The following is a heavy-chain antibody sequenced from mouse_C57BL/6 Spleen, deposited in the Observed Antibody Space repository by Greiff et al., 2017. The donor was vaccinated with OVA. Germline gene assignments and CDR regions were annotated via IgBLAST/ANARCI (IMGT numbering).Heavy chain of an antibody. CDR1: GFTFSSYG. D-gene: IGHD2-4*01. J-gene: IGHJ3*01. V-gene: IGHV5-6*01. Sequence: VQLKESGGDLVKPGGSLKLSCAASGFTFSSYGMSWVRQTPDKRLEWVATISSGGSYTYYPDSVKGRFTISRDNAKNTLYLQMSSLKSEDTAMYYCARQGIYYDYDGSSFAYWGQGTLVTVSA. CDR2: ISSGGSYT. CDR3: ARQGIYYDYDGSSFAY.